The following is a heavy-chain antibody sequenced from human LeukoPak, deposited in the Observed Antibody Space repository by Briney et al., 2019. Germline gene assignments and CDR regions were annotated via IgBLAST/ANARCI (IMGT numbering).Heavy chain of an antibody. CDR2: ISYDGTKK. J-gene: IGHJ6*04. CDR1: GFTFSSYH. V-gene: IGHV3-30*18. CDR3: AELGITMIGGV. Sequence: GGSLRLSCAASGFTFSSYHMHWVRQAPGKGLEWVAVISYDGTKKNYADSLQGRVTISRDNAKNTLYLQMNSLRAEDTAVYYCAELGITMIGGVWGKGTTVTISS. D-gene: IGHD3-10*02.